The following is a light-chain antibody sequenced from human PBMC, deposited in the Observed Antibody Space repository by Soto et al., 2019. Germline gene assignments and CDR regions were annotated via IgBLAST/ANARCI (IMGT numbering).Light chain of an antibody. J-gene: IGKJ4*01. V-gene: IGKV1-39*01. CDR3: QQTYSNFVS. CDR1: QTISTY. CDR2: DAS. Sequence: DIQMTQSPSSLSASVGDRVTITCRSSQTISTYLQWFHQKPGKAPNLLIYDASSLQTGVPSRFSGSGSGTDFTLTISSLQPEDFGTYYCQQTYSNFVSFGGGPKVDIK.